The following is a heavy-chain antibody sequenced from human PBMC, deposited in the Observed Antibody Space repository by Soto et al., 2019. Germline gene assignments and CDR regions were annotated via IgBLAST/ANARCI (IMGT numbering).Heavy chain of an antibody. CDR2: XYYSGXT. V-gene: IGHV4-39*01. CDR3: ARHLGVHHGMDV. J-gene: IGHJ6*01. Sequence: TXXLTCTVSGGSVSSSSYYWGWIRQPPGKGLEWIGSXYYSGXTYYNQYLKTXXTISVDTXXNQFYLKLSSVTAADTAVYYCARHLGVHHGMDVWGQGTLVTVSS. CDR1: GGSVSSSSYY.